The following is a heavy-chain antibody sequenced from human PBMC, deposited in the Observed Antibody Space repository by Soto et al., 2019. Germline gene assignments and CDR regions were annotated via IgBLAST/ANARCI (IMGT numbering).Heavy chain of an antibody. CDR2: ISYDGSNK. V-gene: IGHV3-30*18. J-gene: IGHJ6*02. CDR1: GFTFSSYG. Sequence: QVQLVESGGGVVQPGRSLRLSCAASGFTFSSYGMHWVRQAPGKGLEWVAVISYDGSNKYYADSVKGRFTISRDNSKNTLYLQMNSLRAEDTAVYYCAKAQGPFVVVPAIYGMDVWSQGTTVTVSS. D-gene: IGHD2-2*01. CDR3: AKAQGPFVVVPAIYGMDV.